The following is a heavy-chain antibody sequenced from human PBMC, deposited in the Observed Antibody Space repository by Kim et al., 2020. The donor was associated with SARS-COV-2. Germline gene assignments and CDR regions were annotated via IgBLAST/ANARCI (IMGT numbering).Heavy chain of an antibody. Sequence: SETLSLTCTVSGGSISSGGYYWSWIRQHPGKGLEWIGYIYYSGSTYYNPSLKSRVTISVDTSKNQFSLKLSSVTAADTAVYYCARDEYDSSGYRYFDYWGQGTLVTVSS. CDR3: ARDEYDSSGYRYFDY. D-gene: IGHD3-22*01. CDR1: GGSISSGGYY. J-gene: IGHJ4*02. V-gene: IGHV4-31*03. CDR2: IYYSGST.